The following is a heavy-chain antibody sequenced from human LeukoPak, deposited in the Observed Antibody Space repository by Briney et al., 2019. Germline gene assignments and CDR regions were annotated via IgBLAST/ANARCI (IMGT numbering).Heavy chain of an antibody. CDR1: GYTFTSYF. Sequence: ASVKVSCKASGYTFTSYFMHWVRQASGQGLEWMGIINPSGGSTTYAQKFQGRVTITADESTSTAYMELSSLRSEDTAVYYCSSKYYDSSVPLDYWGQGTQVTVSS. D-gene: IGHD3-22*01. CDR2: INPSGGST. V-gene: IGHV1-46*01. J-gene: IGHJ4*02. CDR3: SSKYYDSSVPLDY.